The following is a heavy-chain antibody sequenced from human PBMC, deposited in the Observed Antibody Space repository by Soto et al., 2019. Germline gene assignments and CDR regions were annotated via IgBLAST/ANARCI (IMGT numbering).Heavy chain of an antibody. V-gene: IGHV1-2*02. J-gene: IGHJ5*02. CDR1: GFSFTGYY. CDR3: ARGRPAGFTHYFDP. Sequence: ASVKVSCKASGFSFTGYYIHWLRQAPGQGLEWMGWINAHSGGTEYAQKFQGRVTLTRDTSIATAYLTLTSLTSDDTALYYCARGRPAGFTHYFDPMGQGTLVTV. CDR2: INAHSGGT. D-gene: IGHD1-26*01.